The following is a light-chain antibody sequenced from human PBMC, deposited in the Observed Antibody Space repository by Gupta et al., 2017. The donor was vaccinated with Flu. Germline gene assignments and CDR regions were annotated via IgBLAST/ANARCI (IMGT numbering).Light chain of an antibody. J-gene: IGLJ2*01. Sequence: QSMLTQPPSVSAAPGQTVTISCSGTSSNIGNGFVSWSQKFPETAPNLLIYENYKRASGTPAHFSASNSGSSASLFTTGLQRGEAAAYYCEAGERNGSGSFLFGGGTTVTVL. CDR3: EAGERNGSGSFL. V-gene: IGLV1-51*02. CDR2: ENY. CDR1: SSNIGNGF.